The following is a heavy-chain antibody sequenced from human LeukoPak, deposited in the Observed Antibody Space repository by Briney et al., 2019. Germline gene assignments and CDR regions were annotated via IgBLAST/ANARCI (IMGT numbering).Heavy chain of an antibody. V-gene: IGHV1-18*01. Sequence: ASVKASCKASGYTFTSYGISWVRQAPGQGLEWMGWISAYNGNTNYAQKLQGRVTMTTDTSTSTAYMELRSLRSDDTAVYYCARVRYRLAETYIDYWGQGTLVTVSS. CDR1: GYTFTSYG. D-gene: IGHD3-16*01. CDR3: ARVRYRLAETYIDY. J-gene: IGHJ4*02. CDR2: ISAYNGNT.